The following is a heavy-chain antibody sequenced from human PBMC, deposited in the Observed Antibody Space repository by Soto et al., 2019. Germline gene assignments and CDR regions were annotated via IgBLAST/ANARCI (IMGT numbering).Heavy chain of an antibody. D-gene: IGHD5-18*01. CDR1: GFTFSSYD. Sequence: VQLVESGGGLLQPGGTLRLTCAASGFTFSSYDMHWVRQAPGKGLEWVAVISYDGSDKYNANSVKGRFTISRDNSKNTLYLQMNSLRAEDTAVYYCARDTGPNGYNYYYFGMDVWGQGTTVTVSS. V-gene: IGHV3-30-3*01. CDR2: ISYDGSDK. CDR3: ARDTGPNGYNYYYFGMDV. J-gene: IGHJ6*02.